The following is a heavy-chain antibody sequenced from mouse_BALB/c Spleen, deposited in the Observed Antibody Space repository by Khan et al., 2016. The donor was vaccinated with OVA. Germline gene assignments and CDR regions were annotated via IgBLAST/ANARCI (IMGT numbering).Heavy chain of an antibody. D-gene: IGHD1-1*01. CDR3: VRTPGYYGSNYFDY. CDR2: ISSGGTYT. Sequence: VELVESGGGLVKPGGSLQLSCAASGFTFSSYAMSWVRQTPEKRLEWVATISSGGTYTYYPDSVKGRFTISRDNAKNTLYLQMSSLRSEDTAMYYCVRTPGYYGSNYFDYWGQGTTLTASS. V-gene: IGHV5-9-3*01. J-gene: IGHJ2*01. CDR1: GFTFSSYA.